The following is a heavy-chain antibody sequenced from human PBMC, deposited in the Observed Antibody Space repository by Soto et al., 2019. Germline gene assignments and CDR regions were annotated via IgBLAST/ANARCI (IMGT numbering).Heavy chain of an antibody. CDR3: ARQLYTVVTPQDY. Sequence: GGPLRLSCAASGFTFSNFRMNWIRQAPGKGLEWVSHIDGSGTAMSYVDSVKGRFTISRDNAKNSLYLEMTSLRDEDTAVYYCARQLYTVVTPQDYWGRGTLVTVSS. CDR2: IDGSGTAM. CDR1: GFTFSNFR. V-gene: IGHV3-48*02. D-gene: IGHD2-21*02. J-gene: IGHJ4*02.